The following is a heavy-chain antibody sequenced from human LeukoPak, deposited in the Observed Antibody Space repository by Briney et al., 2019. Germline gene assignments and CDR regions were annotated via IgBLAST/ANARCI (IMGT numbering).Heavy chain of an antibody. D-gene: IGHD6-19*01. CDR1: GYTFTSYG. CDR2: ISAYNGNT. V-gene: IGHV1-18*01. Sequence: ASVKVSCKASGYTFTSYGISWVRQAPGQGLEWMGWISAYNGNTNYAQKLQGRVAMTTDTSTSTAYMELRSLRSDDTAVYYCARSIAVAGTFDYWGQGTLVTVSS. CDR3: ARSIAVAGTFDY. J-gene: IGHJ4*02.